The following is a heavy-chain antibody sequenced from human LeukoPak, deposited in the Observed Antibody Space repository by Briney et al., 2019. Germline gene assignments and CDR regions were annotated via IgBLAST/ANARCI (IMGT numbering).Heavy chain of an antibody. CDR2: IRSKAYGGTT. V-gene: IGHV3-49*04. CDR3: QTYYYDSSGYYYIDQ. CDR1: GFTFGDYA. Sequence: GGSLRLSCTTSGFTFGDYAMSWVRQAPGKGLEVVGFIRSKAYGGTTEYAASVKGRFTISRDDSKSIAYLQMNSLKTEDTAVYYCQTYYYDSSGYYYIDQWGQGTLVTVSS. J-gene: IGHJ4*02. D-gene: IGHD3-22*01.